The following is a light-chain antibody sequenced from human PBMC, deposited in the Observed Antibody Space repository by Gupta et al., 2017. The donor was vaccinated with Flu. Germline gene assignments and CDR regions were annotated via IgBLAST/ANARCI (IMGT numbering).Light chain of an antibody. CDR3: MQGSRWLWA. CDR2: AAS. Sequence: CGTSKCRASRGRSTYLHWYQQKPGKAPKLLIYAASRRESGVPERFSGSGSGTDFTLTISRVEAEDVGVYYCMQGSRWLWAFGQGTKVEIK. CDR1: KCRASRGRSTY. V-gene: IGKV2-30*01. J-gene: IGKJ1*01.